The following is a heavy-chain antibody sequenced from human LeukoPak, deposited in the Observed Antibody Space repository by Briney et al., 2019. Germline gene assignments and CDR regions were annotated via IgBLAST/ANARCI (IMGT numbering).Heavy chain of an antibody. Sequence: ASVKVSCKASGYTFTGYYMHWVRQAPGQGLEWMGIINPSGGSTSYAQKFRGRVTMTRDTSTSTVYMELSSLRSEDTAVYYCARVADDFWSGNWFDPWGQGTLVTVSS. V-gene: IGHV1-46*01. CDR2: INPSGGST. D-gene: IGHD3-3*01. J-gene: IGHJ5*02. CDR1: GYTFTGYY. CDR3: ARVADDFWSGNWFDP.